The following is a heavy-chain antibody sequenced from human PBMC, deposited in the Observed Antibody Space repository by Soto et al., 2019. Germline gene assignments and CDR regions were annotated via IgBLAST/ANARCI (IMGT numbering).Heavy chain of an antibody. CDR2: IDHSGNT. V-gene: IGHV4-34*01. CDR1: ADSFSHYY. CDR3: VGGRGRLVGFDY. J-gene: IGHJ4*02. Sequence: QVQLQQWGAGLLKPSETLSLTCAVTADSFSHYYWSWLRQPPGKGLEWIGEIDHSGNTNYSPSLKSRVTTSLDTSKNQFSLKLNSVTAADTVVYYCVGGRGRLVGFDYWGQGTLVTVSS. D-gene: IGHD1-26*01.